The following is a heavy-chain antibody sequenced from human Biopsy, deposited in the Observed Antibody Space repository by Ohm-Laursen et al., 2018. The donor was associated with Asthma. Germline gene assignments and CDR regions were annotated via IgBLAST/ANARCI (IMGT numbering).Heavy chain of an antibody. CDR2: ISVYNGDT. V-gene: IGHV1-18*01. CDR1: GYTFSSFG. J-gene: IGHJ4*02. CDR3: ARHPYNFGGFDY. Sequence: SVKVSCKASGYTFSSFGISWVRQAPGQGLDWMGWISVYNGDTDYAQKLQGRVTMTTDTSTDTAYMELRSLRSDDTAVYYCARHPYNFGGFDYWGQGSLVLVSS. D-gene: IGHD5-24*01.